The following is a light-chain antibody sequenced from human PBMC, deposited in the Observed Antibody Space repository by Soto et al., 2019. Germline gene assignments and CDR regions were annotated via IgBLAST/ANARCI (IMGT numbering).Light chain of an antibody. CDR2: HDD. CDR3: EAWDDSLNGHV. CDR1: SSNIGNNA. J-gene: IGLJ3*02. Sequence: QSVLTQPPSVSEAPRQRVTISCSGSSSNIGNNAVNWYQQLPGKAPKLLIYHDDLLPSGVSDRFSASKSGTSASLAISGLQSEDEADYYCEAWDDSLNGHVFGGGTKLTVL. V-gene: IGLV1-36*01.